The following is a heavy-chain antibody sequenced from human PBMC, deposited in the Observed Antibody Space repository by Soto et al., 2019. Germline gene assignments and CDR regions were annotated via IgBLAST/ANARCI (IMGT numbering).Heavy chain of an antibody. D-gene: IGHD2-15*01. CDR3: ARFGGYCSGPSCLFDY. V-gene: IGHV3-23*01. J-gene: IGHJ4*02. CDR1: GFNFSSYA. CDR2: ISGSGGST. Sequence: GGSLRLSCAVSGFNFSSYAMSWVRQATGKGLEWVSAISGSGGSTYYADSVKGRFTISRDNSKNTLYLQWSSLEASDTAMYYCARFGGYCSGPSCLFDYWGQGTLVTVSS.